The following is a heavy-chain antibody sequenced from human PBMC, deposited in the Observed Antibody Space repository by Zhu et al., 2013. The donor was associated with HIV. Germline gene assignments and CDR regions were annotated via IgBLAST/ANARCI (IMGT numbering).Heavy chain of an antibody. CDR2: VDPSGGTT. Sequence: QAQLVQSGAEVKKPGASVKVSCKASGYTFTKYSLHWVRQAPGRGLEWMGIVDPSGGTTTFAQKFQGRVSMTRDTSTNTGYLQLNSLRSEDTAIYYCARGLTESELPAALTWLASDDQYTHYMDVWGKGTTVIVSS. V-gene: IGHV1-46*01. CDR1: GYTFTKYS. D-gene: IGHD2-2*01. CDR3: ARGLTESELPAALTWLASDDQYTHYMDV. J-gene: IGHJ6*03.